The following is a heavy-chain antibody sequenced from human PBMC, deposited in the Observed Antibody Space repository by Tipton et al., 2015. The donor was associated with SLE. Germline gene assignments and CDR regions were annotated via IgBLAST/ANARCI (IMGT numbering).Heavy chain of an antibody. Sequence: TLSLTCTVSGGSISSYFWNWIRQPPGKGLEWIGYIYYRGSTNYNPTLRSRVTISVDTSKNQFSLKLSSVTAADTAVYYCARGREPALGWFDPWGQGTLVTVSS. CDR2: IYYRGST. V-gene: IGHV4-59*01. D-gene: IGHD3-10*01. CDR1: GGSISSYF. CDR3: ARGREPALGWFDP. J-gene: IGHJ5*02.